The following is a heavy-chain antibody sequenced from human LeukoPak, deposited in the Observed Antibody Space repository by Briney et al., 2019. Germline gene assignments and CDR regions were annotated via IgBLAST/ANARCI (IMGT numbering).Heavy chain of an antibody. V-gene: IGHV4-4*07. CDR2: IYTSGST. CDR3: ARYRRSDYYFDY. J-gene: IGHJ4*02. CDR1: GGSINSYY. Sequence: SETLSLTCTVSGGSINSYYWSWIRQPAGKGLEWIGRIYTSGSTNYNPSLKSRVTMSVDTSKNQLSLKLTSVTAADTAVYYCARYRRSDYYFDYWGQGTLVTVSS. D-gene: IGHD2-21*01.